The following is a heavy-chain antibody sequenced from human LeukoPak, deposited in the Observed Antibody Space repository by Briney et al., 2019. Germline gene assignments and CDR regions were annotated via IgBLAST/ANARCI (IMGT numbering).Heavy chain of an antibody. D-gene: IGHD1-26*01. V-gene: IGHV3-23*01. CDR3: AKVSSGLKLGSTQY. J-gene: IGHJ4*02. Sequence: GGSLRLSCAASGFTFSSYAMSWVRQAPGKGLEWVSAISGSGGSTYYADSVKGRFTISRDNSKNTLYLQMNSLRAEDTAVYYCAKVSSGLKLGSTQYWGQGTLVTVSS. CDR1: GFTFSSYA. CDR2: ISGSGGST.